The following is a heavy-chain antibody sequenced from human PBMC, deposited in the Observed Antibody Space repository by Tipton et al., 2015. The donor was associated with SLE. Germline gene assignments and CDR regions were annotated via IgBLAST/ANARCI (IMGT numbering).Heavy chain of an antibody. CDR2: INSDGSYT. Sequence: SLRLSCAASGFTFSSYWMHWVRQAPGKGLMWVSRINSDGSYTSYADSVKGRFTISRDNAKNSLYLEMNSLRAEDTAVYYCATYSGSYGIEYWGQGTLVTVSS. J-gene: IGHJ4*02. V-gene: IGHV3-74*01. CDR1: GFTFSSYW. D-gene: IGHD1-26*01. CDR3: ATYSGSYGIEY.